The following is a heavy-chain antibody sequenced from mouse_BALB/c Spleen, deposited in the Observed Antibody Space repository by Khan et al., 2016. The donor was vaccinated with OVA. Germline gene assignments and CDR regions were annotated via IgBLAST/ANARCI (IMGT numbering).Heavy chain of an antibody. Sequence: QVQLKQSGPGLVQPSQSLPITCTVSGFSLTTYGVHWVRQSPGKGLEWLGVIWSGGSTDYNAAFISRLSISKDSSKSQVFFKMNSLQVNDTAIYYCARNYEYDEGLAYWGQGTLVTVSA. CDR1: GFSLTTYG. V-gene: IGHV2-2*02. J-gene: IGHJ3*01. CDR2: IWSGGST. D-gene: IGHD2-4*01. CDR3: ARNYEYDEGLAY.